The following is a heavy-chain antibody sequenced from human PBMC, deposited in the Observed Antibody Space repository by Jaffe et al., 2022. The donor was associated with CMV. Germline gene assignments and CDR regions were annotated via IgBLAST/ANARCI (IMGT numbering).Heavy chain of an antibody. CDR2: INPNSGGT. CDR1: GYTFTGYY. Sequence: QVQLVQSGAEVKKPGASVKVSCKASGYTFTGYYMHWVRQAPGQGLEWMGWINPNSGGTNYAQKFQGRVTMTRDTSISTAYMELSRLRSDDTAVYYCARGSSGSFLYYGMDVWGQGTTVTVSS. V-gene: IGHV1-2*02. J-gene: IGHJ6*02. D-gene: IGHD6-19*01. CDR3: ARGSSGSFLYYGMDV.